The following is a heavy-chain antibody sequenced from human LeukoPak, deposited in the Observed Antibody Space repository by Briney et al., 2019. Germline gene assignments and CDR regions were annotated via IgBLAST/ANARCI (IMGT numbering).Heavy chain of an antibody. CDR3: ARGQASYYDSSGYYYFDY. CDR1: GYTFTNYD. J-gene: IGHJ4*02. Sequence: GASVKVSCTASGYTFTNYDINWVRQATGQGLEWMGWMNPNSGNTGYAQKFQGRVTMTRNTSISTAYMELSSLRSEDTAVYYCARGQASYYDSSGYYYFDYWGQGTLVTVSS. D-gene: IGHD3-22*01. CDR2: MNPNSGNT. V-gene: IGHV1-8*01.